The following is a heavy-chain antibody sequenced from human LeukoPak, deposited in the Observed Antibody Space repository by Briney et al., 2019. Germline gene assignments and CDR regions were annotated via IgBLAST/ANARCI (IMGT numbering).Heavy chain of an antibody. CDR2: IYYSGST. J-gene: IGHJ5*02. D-gene: IGHD6-13*01. Sequence: PSETLSLTCTVSGGSISSHYWSWIRQPPGKGLEWIGYIYYSGSTNYNPSLKSRVTISVDTSKNQFSLKLSSVTAADTAVYYCARGVRYSCSWYLGVVGWFDPWGQGTLVTVSS. V-gene: IGHV4-59*11. CDR3: ARGVRYSCSWYLGVVGWFDP. CDR1: GGSISSHY.